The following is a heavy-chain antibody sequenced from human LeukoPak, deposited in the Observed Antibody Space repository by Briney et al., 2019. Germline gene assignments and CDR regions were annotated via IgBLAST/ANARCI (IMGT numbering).Heavy chain of an antibody. CDR1: GFTLSRSW. Sequence: GGSLRLSCAASGFTLSRSWMSWVRQAPGKGLEWVANINQDGSEKNYVDSVKGRFTIFRDNAKNSLYLQMNSLRAEDTAVYYCARAYQTDYWGQGTLVTVSS. D-gene: IGHD2-2*01. CDR2: INQDGSEK. J-gene: IGHJ4*02. V-gene: IGHV3-7*05. CDR3: ARAYQTDY.